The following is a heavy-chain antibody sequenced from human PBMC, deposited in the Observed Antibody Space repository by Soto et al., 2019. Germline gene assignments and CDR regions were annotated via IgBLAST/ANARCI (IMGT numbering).Heavy chain of an antibody. CDR2: ISAYNGNT. V-gene: IGHV1-18*04. Sequence: QVQLVQSGAEVKKPGAPVKVSCKASGYTFTSYGISWVRQAPGQGLEWMGWISAYNGNTNYAQKLQGRVTMTTDTSTSTAYMELRSLRSDDTAVYYCARGEANYDFWSGYYEGAFDIWGQGTMVTVSS. D-gene: IGHD3-3*01. CDR3: ARGEANYDFWSGYYEGAFDI. CDR1: GYTFTSYG. J-gene: IGHJ3*02.